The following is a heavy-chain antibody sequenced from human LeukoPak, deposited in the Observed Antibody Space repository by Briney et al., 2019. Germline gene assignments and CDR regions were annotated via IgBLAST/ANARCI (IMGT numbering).Heavy chain of an antibody. CDR2: IKQDGSEK. V-gene: IGHV3-7*01. CDR1: GFTFSSYW. D-gene: IGHD3-10*01. CDR3: ARDGAGFGGSYFDY. J-gene: IGHJ4*02. Sequence: GGSLRLSCAASGFTFSSYWMSWVRQAPGKGLEWVANIKQDGSEKYYVDSVKGRFTISRDNAKNSLYLQMNSLRAEDTAVYYCARDGAGFGGSYFDYWGQGTLVTVSS.